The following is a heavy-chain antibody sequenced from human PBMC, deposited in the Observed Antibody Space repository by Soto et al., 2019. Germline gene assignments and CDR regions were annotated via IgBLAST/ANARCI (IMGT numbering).Heavy chain of an antibody. CDR3: ARSQRRVYYFDY. CDR2: INHSGST. CDR1: GGSFSGYY. Sequence: SETLSLTCAVYGGSFSGYYWSWIRQPPGKGLGWIGEINHSGSTNYNPSLKSRVTISVDTSKNQFSLKLSSVTAADTAVYYCARSQRRVYYFDYWGQGTLVTVSS. V-gene: IGHV4-34*01. J-gene: IGHJ4*02.